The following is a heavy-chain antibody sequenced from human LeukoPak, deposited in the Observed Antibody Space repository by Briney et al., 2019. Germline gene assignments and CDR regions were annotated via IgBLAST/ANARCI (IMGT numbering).Heavy chain of an antibody. J-gene: IGHJ3*02. CDR1: GGSISSYY. V-gene: IGHV4-4*07. CDR3: AREQVGSGSVVPAATDAFDI. Sequence: PSETLSLTCTVSGGSISSYYWSWIRQPAGKGLEWIGCIYTSGSTNYNPSLKSRVTMSVDTSKNQFSLKLSSVTAADTAVYYCAREQVGSGSVVPAATDAFDIWGQGTMVTVSS. D-gene: IGHD2-2*01. CDR2: IYTSGST.